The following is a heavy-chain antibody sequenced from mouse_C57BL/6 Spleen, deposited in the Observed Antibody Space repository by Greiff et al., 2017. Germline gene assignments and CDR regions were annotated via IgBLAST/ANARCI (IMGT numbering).Heavy chain of an antibody. CDR2: IHPNSGST. D-gene: IGHD1-1*01. J-gene: IGHJ4*01. CDR3: ARCPDYYGSSYKGAMDY. CDR1: GYTFTSYW. Sequence: QVQLQQPGAELVKPGASVKLSCKASGYTFTSYWMHWVKQRPGQGLEWIGMIHPNSGSTNYNEKFKSKATLTVDKSSSTAYMQLSSLTYEDSAVYYCARCPDYYGSSYKGAMDYWGQGTSVTVSS. V-gene: IGHV1-64*01.